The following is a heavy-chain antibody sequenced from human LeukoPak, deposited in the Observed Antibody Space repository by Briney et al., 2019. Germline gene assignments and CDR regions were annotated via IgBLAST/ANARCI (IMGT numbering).Heavy chain of an antibody. Sequence: ASVKVSCKASGYTFSGYYMHWVRQAPGQGLEWMGWISAYNGNTNYAQKLQGRVTMTTDTSTSTAYMELRSLRSDDTAVYYCARDRYSSGWTGDAFDIWGQGTMVTVSS. D-gene: IGHD6-19*01. V-gene: IGHV1-18*04. J-gene: IGHJ3*02. CDR1: GYTFSGYY. CDR2: ISAYNGNT. CDR3: ARDRYSSGWTGDAFDI.